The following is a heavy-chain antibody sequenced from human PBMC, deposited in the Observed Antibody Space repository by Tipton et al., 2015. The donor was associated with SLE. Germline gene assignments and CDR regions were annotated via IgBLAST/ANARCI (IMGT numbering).Heavy chain of an antibody. J-gene: IGHJ3*02. V-gene: IGHV4-61*08. CDR3: ARELLHGDPGPFEI. CDR2: IDYSGNT. Sequence: TLSLTCTVSGGSVSSGGYYWSWIRQHPGKGLEWIGYIDYSGNTNDNPSLKSRVTISVDTSKNQFSLKLSSVTAADTAMYYCARELLHGDPGPFEIWGQGTTVTVSS. D-gene: IGHD7-27*01. CDR1: GGSVSSGGYY.